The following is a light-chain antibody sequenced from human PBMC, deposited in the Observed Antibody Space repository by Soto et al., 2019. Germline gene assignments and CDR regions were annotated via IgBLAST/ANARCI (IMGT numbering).Light chain of an antibody. V-gene: IGLV2-23*02. CDR2: EVF. CDR1: SSDVGSYNL. J-gene: IGLJ7*01. CDR3: CSYAGRATYV. Sequence: QSALTQPASVSGSPGQSITISCTGPSSDVGSYNLVSWYQQYPGKAPKLIIFEVFKRPSGVSHRFSGSKSGNTASLTISGLQAEDVANYYCCSYAGRATYVFGGGTQLTVL.